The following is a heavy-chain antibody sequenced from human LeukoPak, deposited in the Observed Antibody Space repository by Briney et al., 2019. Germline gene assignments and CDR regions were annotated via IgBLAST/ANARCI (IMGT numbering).Heavy chain of an antibody. CDR1: GGSISSYY. Sequence: KPSETLSLTCTVSGGSISSYYWSWIRQPPGKGLEWIRYIYYSGSTNYNPSLKSRVTISVDTSKNQFSLKLSSVTAADTAVYYCARALDYGDYEKDDAFDIWGQGTMVTVSS. CDR3: ARALDYGDYEKDDAFDI. J-gene: IGHJ3*02. D-gene: IGHD4-17*01. CDR2: IYYSGST. V-gene: IGHV4-59*01.